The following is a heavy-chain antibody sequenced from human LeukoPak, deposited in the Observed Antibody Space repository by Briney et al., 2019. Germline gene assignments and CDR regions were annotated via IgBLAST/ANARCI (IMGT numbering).Heavy chain of an antibody. Sequence: ASVKVSCKASGYTFTSYGISWVRQAPGQGLEWMGWISSYNGNTKYAQKLQGRVTMTTDTSTSTAYMELRSLRSDDTAVYYCARLYGGNPGDAFGVWGQGTMVTVSS. CDR1: GYTFTSYG. CDR3: ARLYGGNPGDAFGV. J-gene: IGHJ3*01. V-gene: IGHV1-18*01. CDR2: ISSYNGNT. D-gene: IGHD4-23*01.